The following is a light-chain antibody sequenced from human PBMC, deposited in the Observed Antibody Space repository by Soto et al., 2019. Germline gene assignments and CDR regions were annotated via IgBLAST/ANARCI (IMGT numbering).Light chain of an antibody. J-gene: IGKJ1*01. V-gene: IGKV3-20*01. Sequence: EIVLTQSPGTLSLSPGERATLSCRASQTVSSISLAWHQQKPGQAPRLLIYGASSRATGIPDRFSGSGSGTAFTLNIRRLEPEDFAVYYCQQYGSSPKTFGQGTKVEIK. CDR2: GAS. CDR1: QTVSSIS. CDR3: QQYGSSPKT.